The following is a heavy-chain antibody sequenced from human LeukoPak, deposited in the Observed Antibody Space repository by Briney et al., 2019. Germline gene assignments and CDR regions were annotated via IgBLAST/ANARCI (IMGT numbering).Heavy chain of an antibody. D-gene: IGHD3-9*01. CDR2: ISGSGGST. CDR1: GFTFSSYA. Sequence: QSGGSLRLSCAASGFTFSSYAMSWVRQAPGKGLEWVSAISGSGGSTYYADSVKGRFTISRDNSKNTLYLQMNSLRAEDTAVYYCAGVVRYSYGMDVWGKGTTVTVSS. J-gene: IGHJ6*04. CDR3: AGVVRYSYGMDV. V-gene: IGHV3-23*01.